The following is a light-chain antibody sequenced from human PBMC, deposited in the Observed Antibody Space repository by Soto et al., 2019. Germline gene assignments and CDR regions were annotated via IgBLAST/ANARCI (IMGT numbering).Light chain of an antibody. Sequence: QSVLTQPASVSGSHGQSITLSCTGTTSDVGGYHFVSWYQQHPGKAPKLMIYEVTNRPSGVSDRFSGSKSGNTASLTISGLQAEDEADYYCYSYTTTSTYGFGSETKVTVL. CDR2: EVT. CDR3: YSYTTTSTYG. J-gene: IGLJ1*01. V-gene: IGLV2-14*01. CDR1: TSDVGGYHF.